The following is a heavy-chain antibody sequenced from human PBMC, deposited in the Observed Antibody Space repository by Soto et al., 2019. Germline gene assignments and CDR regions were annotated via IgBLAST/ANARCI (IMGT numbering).Heavy chain of an antibody. D-gene: IGHD3-10*01. J-gene: IGHJ4*02. Sequence: PGGSLRLSCTASGFTFSSYSMNWVRQAPGKGLEWVSYISSSSSTIYYADSVKGRFTISRDNAKNSLYLQMNSLRAEDTAVYYCARDGWFGELSPYYFDYWGQGTLVTVSS. V-gene: IGHV3-48*01. CDR1: GFTFSSYS. CDR2: ISSSSSTI. CDR3: ARDGWFGELSPYYFDY.